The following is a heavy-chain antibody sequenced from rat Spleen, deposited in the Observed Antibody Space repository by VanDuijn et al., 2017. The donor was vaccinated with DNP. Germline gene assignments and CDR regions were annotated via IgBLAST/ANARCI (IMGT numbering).Heavy chain of an antibody. CDR1: GFSLTSYD. J-gene: IGHJ1*01. Sequence: QVQLKESGPGLVQPSQTLSLTCTVSGFSLTSYDVHWVRQPPGKGLEWMGRIQNGGSTDYNSALKPRLSISRDTSKSQVFLKMNSVQTEDTAMYFCASPITMMGYWYFDFWGPGTMVTVSS. CDR3: ASPITMMGYWYFDF. V-gene: IGHV2-27*01. CDR2: IQNGGST. D-gene: IGHD1-12*02.